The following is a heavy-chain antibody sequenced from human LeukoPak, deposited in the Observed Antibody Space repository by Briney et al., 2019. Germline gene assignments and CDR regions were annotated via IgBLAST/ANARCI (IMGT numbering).Heavy chain of an antibody. CDR1: GFTFSSYN. CDR2: ISYTSRAR. Sequence: GGSLRLSCAASGFTFSSYNMNWVRQAPGKGLEWVSSISYTSRARYYADSVKGRFTISRDNVKNSLYLQMDSLRAEDTAVYYFARAYCSSTSCFGWGQGTLVTVSS. D-gene: IGHD2-2*01. J-gene: IGHJ4*02. CDR3: ARAYCSSTSCFG. V-gene: IGHV3-48*01.